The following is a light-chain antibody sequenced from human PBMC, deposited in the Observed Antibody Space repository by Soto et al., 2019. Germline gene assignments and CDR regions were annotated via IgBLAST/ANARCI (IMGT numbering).Light chain of an antibody. V-gene: IGKV3-20*01. CDR2: GAS. CDR1: QSVSSSY. J-gene: IGKJ1*01. Sequence: EIVLTQSPATPSLSTGERATLSCRASQSVSSSYLAWYQQKPGQAPRLLIHGASSRATGIPDRFSGSGSGTDFTLTISRLEPEDFAVYYCQQYGSSPTFGQGTKVDIK. CDR3: QQYGSSPT.